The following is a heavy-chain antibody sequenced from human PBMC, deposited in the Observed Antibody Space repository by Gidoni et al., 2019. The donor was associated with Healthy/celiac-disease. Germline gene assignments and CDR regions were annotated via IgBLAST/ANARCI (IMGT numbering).Heavy chain of an antibody. V-gene: IGHV3-53*01. D-gene: IGHD3-22*01. J-gene: IGHJ4*02. CDR3: ATSKYYYDSSGYYGQFDY. Sequence: EVQLVESGGGLIQPGGSLRLSCAASGFTVSSNYMGWVRQAPGKGLEWVSVIDSGGSTYYADSVKGRFTISRDNSKNTLYLQMNSLRAEDTAVYYCATSKYYYDSSGYYGQFDYWGQGTLVTVSS. CDR2: IDSGGST. CDR1: GFTVSSNY.